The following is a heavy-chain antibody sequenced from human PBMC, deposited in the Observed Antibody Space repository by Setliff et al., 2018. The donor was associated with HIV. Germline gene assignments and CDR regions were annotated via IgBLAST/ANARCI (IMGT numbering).Heavy chain of an antibody. V-gene: IGHV4-39*07. D-gene: IGHD3-22*01. CDR2: MHYSGTT. CDR3: ARDMTYFYDSSGSLGWFDP. Sequence: SETLSLTCAVSGGSISSSNYFWGWIRQPPGKGLEWIGSMHYSGTTYYNLSLKSRATISVDTSKNQFSLNLRSVTAADTAVYYCARDMTYFYDSSGSLGWFDPWGQGTLVTVSS. CDR1: GGSISSSNYF. J-gene: IGHJ5*02.